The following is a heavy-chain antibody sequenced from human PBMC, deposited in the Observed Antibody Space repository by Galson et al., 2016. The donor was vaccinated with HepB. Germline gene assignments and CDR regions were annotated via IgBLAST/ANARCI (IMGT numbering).Heavy chain of an antibody. J-gene: IGHJ6*02. CDR2: INHSGIS. Sequence: ETLSLTCTVSGGSISSGGYYWNWFRQPPGKGLEWIGDINHSGISNYNPSLNSRVTISVDTSKKQGSLKLTSVSAADTAVYYCAITYRPRRNPRFGMDVWGQGTTVTVSS. CDR3: AITYRPRRNPRFGMDV. V-gene: IGHV4-39*07. CDR1: GGSISSGGYY. D-gene: IGHD1-14*01.